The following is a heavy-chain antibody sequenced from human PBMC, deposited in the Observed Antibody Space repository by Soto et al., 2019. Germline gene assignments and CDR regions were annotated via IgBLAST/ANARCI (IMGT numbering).Heavy chain of an antibody. CDR1: GYTFTGYY. D-gene: IGHD2-15*01. CDR2: INPNSGGT. Sequence: QVQLVQSGAEVKKPGASVKVSCKASGYTFTGYYMHWVRQAPGQGLEWMGWINPNSGGTNYAQKFQGWVTMTRDTSISTAYMELSRLRSDDTAVYYCARGDRYCSGGSCYSHYYYGMDVWGQGTTVTVS. V-gene: IGHV1-2*04. CDR3: ARGDRYCSGGSCYSHYYYGMDV. J-gene: IGHJ6*02.